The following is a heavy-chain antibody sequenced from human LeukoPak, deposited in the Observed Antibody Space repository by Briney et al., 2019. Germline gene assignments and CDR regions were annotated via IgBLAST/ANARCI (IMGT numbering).Heavy chain of an antibody. CDR3: VRDEIRSGAFDI. CDR2: ISGGGTTI. CDR1: GFTFSNYA. J-gene: IGHJ3*02. Sequence: GGSLRLSCAASGFTFSNYAMSWVRQGPGKGLEWVSYISGGGTTIYDADSVKGRFTISRDDAKNSLYLQLNSLTAEDTAVYYCVRDEIRSGAFDIWGQGTMVTVSS. V-gene: IGHV3-48*03. D-gene: IGHD3-10*01.